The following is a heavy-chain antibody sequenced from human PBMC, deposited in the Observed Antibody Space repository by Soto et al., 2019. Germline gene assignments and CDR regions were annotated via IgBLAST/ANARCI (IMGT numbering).Heavy chain of an antibody. CDR2: IYITGST. CDR1: DGSIGTYY. V-gene: IGHV4-4*07. J-gene: IGHJ3*02. CDR3: ARGGRDGFDT. Sequence: QMHLRESGPGLVKPSETLSLTCTVSDGSIGTYYWNWIRQSAGNRLEWIGRIYITGSTNFNPSLKSRAAMSVDKAKNQFSLELTSVTAADTAMYYCARGGRDGFDTWGQGTMVTVSS.